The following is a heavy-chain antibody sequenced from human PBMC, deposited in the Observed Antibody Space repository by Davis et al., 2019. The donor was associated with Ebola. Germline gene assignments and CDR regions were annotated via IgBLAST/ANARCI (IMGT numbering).Heavy chain of an antibody. J-gene: IGHJ4*02. CDR2: ISTDGSST. V-gene: IGHV3-74*01. D-gene: IGHD1-26*01. CDR3: AKAGHCGNYCSFDS. Sequence: GESLKISCAASGFIFSSYWMHWVRQVPGKGLVWVSRISTDGSSTNYADSVKGRFTISRDNSKNTLYLQMSSLRAEDTAVYYCAKAGHCGNYCSFDSWGQGTLVTVSS. CDR1: GFIFSSYW.